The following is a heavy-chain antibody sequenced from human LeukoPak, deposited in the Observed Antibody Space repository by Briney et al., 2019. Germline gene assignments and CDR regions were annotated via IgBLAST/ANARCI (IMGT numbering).Heavy chain of an antibody. D-gene: IGHD5-12*01. CDR1: GGSFSGYY. Sequence: SETLSLTCAVYGGSFSGYYWNWIRQPPGKGLEWIGDINHEGTTNYSPSLQSRVTISVDTSKNQFSLNLSSVTAADTAVYYCARESSGYDWGFDYWGQGTLVTVSS. CDR3: ARESSGYDWGFDY. CDR2: INHEGTT. V-gene: IGHV4-34*01. J-gene: IGHJ4*02.